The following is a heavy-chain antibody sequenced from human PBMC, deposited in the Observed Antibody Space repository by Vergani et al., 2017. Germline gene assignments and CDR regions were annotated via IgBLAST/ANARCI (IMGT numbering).Heavy chain of an antibody. Sequence: QVQLVQSRAEVKKPGASVKVSCKASGYTFTSYGISWVRQAPGQGLEWMGWISAYNGNTNYAQKLQGRVTMTTDTSTSTAYMELRSLRSDDTAVYYCVREGYCSGGSCYSGAFDIWGQGTMVTVSS. V-gene: IGHV1-18*01. CDR3: VREGYCSGGSCYSGAFDI. D-gene: IGHD2-15*01. CDR2: ISAYNGNT. CDR1: GYTFTSYG. J-gene: IGHJ3*02.